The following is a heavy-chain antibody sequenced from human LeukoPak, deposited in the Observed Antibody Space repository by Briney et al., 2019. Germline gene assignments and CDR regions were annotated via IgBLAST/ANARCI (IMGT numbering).Heavy chain of an antibody. CDR3: ARGGRVSYYYYGMDV. J-gene: IGHJ6*02. D-gene: IGHD5-12*01. V-gene: IGHV3-30*02. CDR1: GFTFSSYG. CDR2: IRYDGSNK. Sequence: GGSLRLSCAASGFTFSSYGMHWVRQAPGKGLEWVAFIRYDGSNKYYADSVKGRFTISRDNAKNSLYLQMNSLRAEDTAVYYCARGGRVSYYYYGMDVWGQGTTVTVSS.